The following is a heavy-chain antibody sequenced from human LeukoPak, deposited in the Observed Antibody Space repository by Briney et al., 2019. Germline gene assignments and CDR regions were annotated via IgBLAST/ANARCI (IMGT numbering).Heavy chain of an antibody. V-gene: IGHV3-23*01. Sequence: GGSLRLSCAVSGITLSNYGMSWVRQAPGKGLEWVSVIDGGGGPTYYADSVKGRFTISRDNSKNTLYLQMNSLRAEDVAVYFCVKNSGYNWQYFFDYWGQGTLVTVSS. CDR1: GITLSNYG. J-gene: IGHJ4*02. CDR2: IDGGGGPT. CDR3: VKNSGYNWQYFFDY. D-gene: IGHD6-25*01.